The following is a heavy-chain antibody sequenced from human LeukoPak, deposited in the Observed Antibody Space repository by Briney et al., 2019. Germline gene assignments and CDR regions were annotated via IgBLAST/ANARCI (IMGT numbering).Heavy chain of an antibody. J-gene: IGHJ4*02. CDR1: GFTFGVYA. CDR2: IRASGEHT. D-gene: IGHD3-22*01. Sequence: PGASVTLSCPPSGFTFGVYALSWVRQAPGEGLGWVSTIRASGEHTHYADSVKGRFVISRDNSKYTLHLEMNSLRAEDTALYYCAKGGEVSGYSAAEDWGQGTQVFVSS. V-gene: IGHV3-23*01. CDR3: AKGGEVSGYSAAED.